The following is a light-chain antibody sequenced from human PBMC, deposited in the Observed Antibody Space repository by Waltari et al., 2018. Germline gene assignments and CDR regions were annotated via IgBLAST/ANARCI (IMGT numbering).Light chain of an antibody. CDR2: GVS. CDR1: SSDVGGYNF. Sequence: QSALTQPASVSGSPGQSITISCTGTSSDVGGYNFVSWYQQHPGKAPKLMIYGVSNRPSGVASRFSGSKSGNTASLTIAGLQAEDEADYFCAAWDDTLSAVVFGGGTKLTVL. CDR3: AAWDDTLSAVV. J-gene: IGLJ2*01. V-gene: IGLV2-14*03.